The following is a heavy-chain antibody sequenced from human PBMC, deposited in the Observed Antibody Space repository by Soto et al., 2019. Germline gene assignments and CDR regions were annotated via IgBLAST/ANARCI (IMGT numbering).Heavy chain of an antibody. CDR1: GGSVTSDEDY. CDR3: ATESGSTYGYFDH. J-gene: IGHJ4*02. V-gene: IGHV4-30-4*01. Sequence: SETLSLTCTVSGGSVTSDEDYWTWIRQSPGKGLEWIGYVSNSGSTGYNPSLKPRLSMSVDRSENQFTLRLTSVTAADTAVYFCATESGSTYGYFDHWGQGTQVTVSS. D-gene: IGHD5-18*01. CDR2: VSNSGST.